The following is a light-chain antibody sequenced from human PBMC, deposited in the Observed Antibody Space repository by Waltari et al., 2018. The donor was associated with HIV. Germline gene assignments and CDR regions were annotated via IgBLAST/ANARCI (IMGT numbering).Light chain of an antibody. Sequence: QSVLTQPPSASGTPGQRVTISCSGSSTNIGRNYISWYQQLPGTAPKLLIDRNNQRPAGVPVRFSGSKSGTSASLAISGLRSEDEADYSCAAWDDSLSGWVFGGGTKLTVL. CDR3: AAWDDSLSGWV. CDR2: RNN. CDR1: STNIGRNY. J-gene: IGLJ3*02. V-gene: IGLV1-47*01.